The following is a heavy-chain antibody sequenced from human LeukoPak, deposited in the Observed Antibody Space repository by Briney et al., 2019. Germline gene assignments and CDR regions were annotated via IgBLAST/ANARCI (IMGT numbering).Heavy chain of an antibody. D-gene: IGHD1-26*01. CDR2: LSKDGDNE. CDR1: GFTFSYYA. Sequence: PGGSLRLSCAASGFTFSYYAMHWVRQAPGKGLEWLAILSKDGDNEYYADSVKDRFTISRDNSKSTVFLQMNSLRAEDTAIYYCAKYGPQDSGSSHFDYWGQGALVTVSS. CDR3: AKYGPQDSGSSHFDY. J-gene: IGHJ4*02. V-gene: IGHV3-30*18.